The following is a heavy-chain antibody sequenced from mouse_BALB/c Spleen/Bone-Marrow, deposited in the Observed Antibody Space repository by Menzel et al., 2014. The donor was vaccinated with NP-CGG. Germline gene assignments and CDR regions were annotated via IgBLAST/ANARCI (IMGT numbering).Heavy chain of an antibody. CDR3: AGSYYGSTFDY. Sequence: EVQLQESGGGLVKLGGSLKLSCAASGFTFSSYYMSWVRLPTEKLLAFFAAIDSYGGSTYYPDTVKGRFTISRDNAKNTLYLQMSSLKSEDTALYYCAGSYYGSTFDYWGQGTTLTVSS. CDR2: IDSYGGST. V-gene: IGHV5-6-2*01. D-gene: IGHD1-1*01. J-gene: IGHJ2*01. CDR1: GFTFSSYY.